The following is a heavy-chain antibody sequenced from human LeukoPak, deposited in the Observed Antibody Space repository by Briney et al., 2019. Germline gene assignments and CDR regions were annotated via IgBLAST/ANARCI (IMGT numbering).Heavy chain of an antibody. J-gene: IGHJ3*02. CDR2: IYSGGST. Sequence: GGSLRLSCAASGFTVNSNYMIWVRLAPGKGLEWVSVIYSGGSTHSADSVEGRITISRDNSKNTLFLQMNSLRAEDTAVYYCARGGSYPNDPFDIWGQGTMVTV. V-gene: IGHV3-53*01. D-gene: IGHD1-26*01. CDR1: GFTVNSNY. CDR3: ARGGSYPNDPFDI.